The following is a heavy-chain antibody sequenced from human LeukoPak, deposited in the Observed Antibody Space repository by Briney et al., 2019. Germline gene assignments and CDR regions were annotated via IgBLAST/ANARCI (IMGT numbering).Heavy chain of an antibody. CDR3: ARTGYSSGWYEDYYYYYYMDV. Sequence: SETLSLTCTVSGGSISSSSYYWGWIRQPPGKGLEWIGEINHSGSTYYNPSLKSRVTISVDTSKNQFSLNLSSVTAADMAVYYCARTGYSSGWYEDYYYYYYMDVWGKGTTVTVSS. V-gene: IGHV4-39*07. CDR1: GGSISSSSYY. CDR2: INHSGST. J-gene: IGHJ6*03. D-gene: IGHD6-19*01.